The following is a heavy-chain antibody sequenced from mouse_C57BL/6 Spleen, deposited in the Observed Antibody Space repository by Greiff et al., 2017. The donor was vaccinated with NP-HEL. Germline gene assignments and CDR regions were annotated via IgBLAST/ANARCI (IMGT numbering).Heavy chain of an antibody. CDR1: GFTFSSYG. J-gene: IGHJ1*03. D-gene: IGHD1-1*01. CDR2: ISSGGSYT. Sequence: EVKVVESGGDLVKPGGSLKLSCAASGFTFSSYGMSWVRQTPDKRLEWVATISSGGSYTYYPDSVKGRFTISRDNAKNTLYLQLSSLKSEDTAMYYCARWGTTVDRDVWGTGTTVTVSS. V-gene: IGHV5-6*01. CDR3: ARWGTTVDRDV.